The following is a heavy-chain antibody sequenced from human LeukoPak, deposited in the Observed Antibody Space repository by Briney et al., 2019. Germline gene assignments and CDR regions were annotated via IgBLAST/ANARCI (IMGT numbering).Heavy chain of an antibody. V-gene: IGHV3-7*02. CDR2: IMQDGSEK. D-gene: IGHD3-22*01. Sequence: GGSLRLSCAASGFTFSAYWTSWVRQAPGKGLNWVANIMQDGSEKYYVDSVKGRFTISRDNAKNSLYLQMNSLRVEDTAVYYCTRYIADSSGSPSPSAFNIWGQGTMVTVPS. J-gene: IGHJ3*02. CDR3: TRYIADSSGSPSPSAFNI. CDR1: GFTFSAYW.